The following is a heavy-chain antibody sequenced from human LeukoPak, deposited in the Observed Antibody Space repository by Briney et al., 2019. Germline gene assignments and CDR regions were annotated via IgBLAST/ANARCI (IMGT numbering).Heavy chain of an antibody. J-gene: IGHJ4*02. CDR3: ASRRGAHSSSWYGPYY. CDR1: GFTFSSYS. V-gene: IGHV4-34*01. Sequence: PGGSLRLSCAASGFTFSSYSMNWVRQPPGKGLEWIGEINHSGSTNYNPSLKSRVTISVDTSKNQFSLKLSSVTAADTAVYYCASRRGAHSSSWYGPYYWGQGTLVTVSS. D-gene: IGHD6-13*01. CDR2: INHSGST.